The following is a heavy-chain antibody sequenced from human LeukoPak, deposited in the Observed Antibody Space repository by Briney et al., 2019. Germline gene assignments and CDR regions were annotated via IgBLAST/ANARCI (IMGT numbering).Heavy chain of an antibody. D-gene: IGHD3-9*01. CDR1: GYSFTSNY. CDR2: INPVFGTA. CDR3: AKTFLTAYDTYFYYYGLDV. J-gene: IGHJ6*02. V-gene: IGHV1-69*13. Sequence: ASVKVSCKASGYSFTSNYIHWVRQAPGQGLEWMGGINPVFGTAHYAQKFQDRVTITADESTSTAYMELSSLRSEDTAVYYCAKTFLTAYDTYFYYYGLDVWGQGTPVTVSS.